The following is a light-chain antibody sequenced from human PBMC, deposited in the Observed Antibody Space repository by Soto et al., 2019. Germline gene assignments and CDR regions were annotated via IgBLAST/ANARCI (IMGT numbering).Light chain of an antibody. CDR2: DAS. CDR1: QSISQS. J-gene: IGKJ1*01. Sequence: EVVLTQSPGTLSLSPGERATLSCSASQSISQSLDWYQQRPGQSPRLLIYDASRRATGIPDRFTGSGFGTDFTLTISRLAPEDLAVYYCQQYGGSPRTFGQGTKVELK. V-gene: IGKV3-20*01. CDR3: QQYGGSPRT.